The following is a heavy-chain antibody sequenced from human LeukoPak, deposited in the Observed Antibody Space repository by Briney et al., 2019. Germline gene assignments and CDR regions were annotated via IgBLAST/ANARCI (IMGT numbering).Heavy chain of an antibody. CDR2: MNPNSGNT. D-gene: IGHD3-16*02. V-gene: IGHV1-8*02. CDR3: ARVLSRMITFGGVIVSRY. Sequence: ASVKVSCKASGGTFSSYAINWVRQATGQGLEWMGWMNPNSGNTGYAQKFQGRVTMTRNTSISTAYMELSSLRSEDTAVYYCARVLSRMITFGGVIVSRYWGQGTLVTVSS. CDR1: GGTFSSYA. J-gene: IGHJ4*02.